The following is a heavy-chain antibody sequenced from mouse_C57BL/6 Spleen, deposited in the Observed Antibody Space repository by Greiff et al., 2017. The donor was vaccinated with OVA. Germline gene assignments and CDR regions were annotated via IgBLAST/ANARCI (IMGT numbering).Heavy chain of an antibody. CDR1: GFTFSDYY. Sequence: EVKLEESGGGLVQPGGSLKLSCAASGFTFSDYYMYWVRQTPEKRLEWVAYISNGGGSTYYPDTVKGRFTISRDNAKNTLYLQMSRLKSEDTAMYYCARGLTTAFDYWGQGTTLTVSS. V-gene: IGHV5-12*01. D-gene: IGHD1-2*01. J-gene: IGHJ2*01. CDR3: ARGLTTAFDY. CDR2: ISNGGGST.